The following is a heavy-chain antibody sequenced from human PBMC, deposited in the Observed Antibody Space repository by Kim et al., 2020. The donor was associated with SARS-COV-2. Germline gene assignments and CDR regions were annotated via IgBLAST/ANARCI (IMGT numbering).Heavy chain of an antibody. J-gene: IGHJ6*02. Sequence: NPPLKSRVTMSVDTSKNQVSLKLSSVTAADTAVYYCARLRGPFYYYHGIDVWGQGTTVTVSS. V-gene: IGHV4-59*10. CDR3: ARLRGPFYYYHGIDV.